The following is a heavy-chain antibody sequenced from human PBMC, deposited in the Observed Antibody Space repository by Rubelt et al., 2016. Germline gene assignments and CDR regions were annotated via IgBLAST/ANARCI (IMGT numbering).Heavy chain of an antibody. J-gene: IGHJ4*02. CDR1: GFTFSSYW. D-gene: IGHD2-21*02. V-gene: IGHV3-30*03. CDR2: ISYDGSNK. CDR3: ARVKYCGGDCRTRLFDY. Sequence: VQLVESGGGLVQPGGSLRLSCAASGFTFSSYWMSWVRQAPGKGLEWVAVISYDGSNKYYADSVKGRFTISRDNSKNSLYLQMNSLRAEDTAVYYCARVKYCGGDCRTRLFDYWGQGTLVTVSS.